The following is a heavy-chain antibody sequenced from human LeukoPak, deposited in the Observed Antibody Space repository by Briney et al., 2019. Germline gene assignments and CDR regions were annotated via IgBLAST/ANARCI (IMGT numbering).Heavy chain of an antibody. CDR2: IYYSGST. D-gene: IGHD2-15*01. CDR1: GGSISSYY. J-gene: IGHJ2*01. Sequence: SETLSLTCTVSGGSISSYYGSWIRQPPGKGLEGIGYIYYSGSTNYNPSPKSRVTISVDTSKNQFSLKLSSVTAADTAVYYCARYSPVVAATYWYFDLWGRGTLVTVSS. V-gene: IGHV4-59*01. CDR3: ARYSPVVAATYWYFDL.